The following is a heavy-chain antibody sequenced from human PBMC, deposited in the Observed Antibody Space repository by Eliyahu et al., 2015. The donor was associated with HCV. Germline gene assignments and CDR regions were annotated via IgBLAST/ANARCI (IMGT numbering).Heavy chain of an antibody. CDR2: IYYSGST. Sequence: QLQLQESGPGLVKPSETLSLTCTVSGGSFGSSSYYWGWIRQPPGKGLEWIGSIYYSGSTYYNPSLKSRVTISVDTSKNQFFRKLSSVTAADTAVYYCARHEQQLVLGYWGQGTLVTVSS. J-gene: IGHJ4*02. CDR1: GGSFGSSSYY. V-gene: IGHV4-39*01. D-gene: IGHD6-6*01. CDR3: ARHEQQLVLGY.